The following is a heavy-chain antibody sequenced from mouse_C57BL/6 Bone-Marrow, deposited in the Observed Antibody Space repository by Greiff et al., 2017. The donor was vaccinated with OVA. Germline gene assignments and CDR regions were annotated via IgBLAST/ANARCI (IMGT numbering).Heavy chain of an antibody. CDR2: IWWDDDK. CDR1: GFSLSTFGMG. D-gene: IGHD1-1*02. Sequence: QVTLKESGPGILQPSQTLSLTCSFSGFSLSTFGMGVGWIRQPSGKGLEWLAHIWWDDDKYYNPALKSRLTISKDTSKNQVFLKIANVDTADTATYYCARMRTYYVLYYYAMDYWGQGTSVTVSS. V-gene: IGHV8-8*01. J-gene: IGHJ4*01. CDR3: ARMRTYYVLYYYAMDY.